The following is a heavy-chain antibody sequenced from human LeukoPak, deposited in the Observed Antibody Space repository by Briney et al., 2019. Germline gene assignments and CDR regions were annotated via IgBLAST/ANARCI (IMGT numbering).Heavy chain of an antibody. CDR3: ARDRGYSAFDY. CDR2: MNQDGTTK. J-gene: IGHJ4*02. D-gene: IGHD1-1*01. CDR1: EFSFSSSW. Sequence: PGGSLRLSCAASEFSFSSSWMSWVRQAPGRGLEWVANMNQDGTTKNYVDSVKGRFTISRDNAKNSLYLHMNSLRTEDTAVYYCARDRGYSAFDYWGQGTLVTVSS. V-gene: IGHV3-7*01.